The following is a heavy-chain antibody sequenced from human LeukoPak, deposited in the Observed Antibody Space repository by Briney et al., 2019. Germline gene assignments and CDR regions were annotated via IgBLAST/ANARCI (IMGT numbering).Heavy chain of an antibody. V-gene: IGHV1-46*01. CDR3: ARETTHDYGDYVPFDY. CDR2: INPSGGST. D-gene: IGHD4-17*01. CDR1: GYTFTSYY. J-gene: IGHJ4*02. Sequence: GASVKVSCKASGYTFTSYYMHWVRQAPGQGLEWMGIINPSGGSTSYAQKFQGRVTMTRDTSTSTVYMELSSLRSEDTAAYYCARETTHDYGDYVPFDYWGQGTLVTVSS.